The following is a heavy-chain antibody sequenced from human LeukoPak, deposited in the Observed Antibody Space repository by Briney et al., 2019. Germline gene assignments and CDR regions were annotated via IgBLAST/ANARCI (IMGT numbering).Heavy chain of an antibody. CDR2: IYTSGRT. CDR3: ARVGYNWNLWFDF. Sequence: SETLSLTCTVSGGSISYYYWNWIRQPAGKGLEWIGRIYTSGRTYYNPSLKSRVSMSVDTSKNQFSLKLSSVTAADTAVYYCARVGYNWNLWFDFWGQGTTVTVSS. D-gene: IGHD1-7*01. CDR1: GGSISYYY. J-gene: IGHJ3*01. V-gene: IGHV4-4*07.